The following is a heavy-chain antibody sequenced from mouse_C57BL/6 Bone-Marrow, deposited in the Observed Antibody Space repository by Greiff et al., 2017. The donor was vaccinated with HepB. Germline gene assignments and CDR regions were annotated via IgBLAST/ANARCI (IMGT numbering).Heavy chain of an antibody. CDR2: INPGSGGT. J-gene: IGHJ4*01. Sequence: QVQLQQSGAELVRPGTSVKVSCKASGYAFTNYLIEWVKQRPGQGLEWIGVINPGSGGTNYNEKFKGKATLTADKSSSTAYMQLSSLTSEDSAVYFCAREGKSLRRAMDYWGQGTSVTVSS. V-gene: IGHV1-54*01. D-gene: IGHD2-12*01. CDR3: AREGKSLRRAMDY. CDR1: GYAFTNYL.